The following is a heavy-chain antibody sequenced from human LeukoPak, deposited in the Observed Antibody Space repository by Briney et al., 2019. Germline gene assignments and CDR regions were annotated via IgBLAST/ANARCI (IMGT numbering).Heavy chain of an antibody. CDR1: GLILKIYI. J-gene: IGHJ6*03. V-gene: IGHV3-21*01. CDR3: ASATQVYYYYMDV. CDR2: IDTDSTQS. Sequence: GGSLRLSCAASGLILKIYIVSWVRQTPGKGLEWVASIDTDSTQSWYGDSVKGRFTISRDNTKNSLYLQMNSLRAEDTAVYYCASATQVYYYYMDVWGKGTKVTVSS.